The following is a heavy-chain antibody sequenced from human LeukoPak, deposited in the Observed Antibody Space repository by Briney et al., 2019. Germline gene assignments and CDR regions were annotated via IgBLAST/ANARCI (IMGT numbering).Heavy chain of an antibody. CDR2: ISYDGSNK. D-gene: IGHD2-2*01. V-gene: IGHV3-30*18. Sequence: GGSLRLSCAASGFTFSSYGMHWVRQAPGNGLEWVAVISYDGSNKYYADSVKGRFTISRDNSKNTLYLQMNSLRAEDTAVYYCANSPRRYCSSTSCETTLDYWGQGTLVTVSS. J-gene: IGHJ4*02. CDR1: GFTFSSYG. CDR3: ANSPRRYCSSTSCETTLDY.